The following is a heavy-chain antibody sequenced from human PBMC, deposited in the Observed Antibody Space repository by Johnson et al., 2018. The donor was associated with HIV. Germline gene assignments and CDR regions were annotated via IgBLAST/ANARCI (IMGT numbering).Heavy chain of an antibody. D-gene: IGHD2-15*01. CDR3: AKDAYCSGGRCYGFGAFDI. J-gene: IGHJ3*02. CDR2: ISYDGRNK. V-gene: IGHV3-30*18. Sequence: QVQLVESGGGAVQPGRSLRLSCAASGFTFSSYGMHWVRRAPGKWLEWVAVISYDGRNKYYAGSVKGRFTISRDNFKKTLYVQMISLRVEATAVFYCAKDAYCSGGRCYGFGAFDIWGQGTMVTVSS. CDR1: GFTFSSYG.